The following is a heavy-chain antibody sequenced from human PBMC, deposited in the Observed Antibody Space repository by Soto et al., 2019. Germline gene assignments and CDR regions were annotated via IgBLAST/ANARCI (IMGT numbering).Heavy chain of an antibody. Sequence: SVKVSCKASGGTFSSYAISWVRQAPGQGLEWMGGIIPIFGTANYAQKFQGRVTITADESTSTAYMELSSLRSEDTAVHYCARERDGYNLALDYWGQGTLVTVSS. V-gene: IGHV1-69*13. J-gene: IGHJ4*01. CDR1: GGTFSSYA. CDR2: IIPIFGTA. CDR3: ARERDGYNLALDY. D-gene: IGHD5-12*01.